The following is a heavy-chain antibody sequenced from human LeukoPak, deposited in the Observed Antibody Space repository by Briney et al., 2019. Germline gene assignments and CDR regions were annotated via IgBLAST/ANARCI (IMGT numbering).Heavy chain of an antibody. Sequence: PGGSLRLSCAASGFTFSSYAMGWVRQSTGMGLEWVSSTSGDGGATYYSNSVKGRFTISRDNSRNTLYLQMNSLRAEDTAVYYCAKDRPNYYGSNGHYYRRDGDYWGQGTLVTVSS. CDR3: AKDRPNYYGSNGHYYRRDGDY. CDR2: TSGDGGAT. D-gene: IGHD3-22*01. V-gene: IGHV3-23*01. CDR1: GFTFSSYA. J-gene: IGHJ4*02.